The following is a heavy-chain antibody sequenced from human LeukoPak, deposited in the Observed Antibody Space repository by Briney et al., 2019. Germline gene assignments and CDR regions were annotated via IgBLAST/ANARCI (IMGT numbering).Heavy chain of an antibody. D-gene: IGHD1/OR15-1a*01. V-gene: IGHV3-23*01. CDR3: AKGYTWNNIRLLDY. CDR2: ISASGGST. CDR1: GFTFSVYA. J-gene: IGHJ4*02. Sequence: AGGSLRLSCAASGFTFSVYAMSWVRQAPGKGLEWVSAISASGGSTYYADSVKGRFTISRGNSKNTLYLQMNSLRAEDTAVYYCAKGYTWNNIRLLDYWGQGTLVTVSS.